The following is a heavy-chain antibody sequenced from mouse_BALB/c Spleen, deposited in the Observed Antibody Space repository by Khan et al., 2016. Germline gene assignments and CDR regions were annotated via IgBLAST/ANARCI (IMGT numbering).Heavy chain of an antibody. Sequence: VQLKQSGAELVRPGALVKLSCKASGFNIKDYYLHWVKQRPEQGLEWVGWIDPENGHTIYDPKFQGKASMTADTSSNTAYLQLSSLTSEDTAVDYCSGEISYHTSRGFAYWGQGTLVTVSA. J-gene: IGHJ3*01. V-gene: IGHV14-1*02. CDR1: GFNIKDYY. CDR2: IDPENGHT. D-gene: IGHD2-12*01. CDR3: SGEISYHTSRGFAY.